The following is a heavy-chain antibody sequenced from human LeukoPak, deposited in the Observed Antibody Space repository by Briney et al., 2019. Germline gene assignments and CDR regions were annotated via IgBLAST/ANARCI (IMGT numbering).Heavy chain of an antibody. CDR2: ISGSGGST. J-gene: IGHJ4*02. CDR1: GFTFSSYA. V-gene: IGHV3-23*01. D-gene: IGHD5-12*01. CDR3: AKDLSSGSYSGCEIVCDY. Sequence: GGSLRLSCAASGFTFSSYAMSWVRQAPGKGLEWVSAISGSGGSTYYADSVKGRFTISRDNSKNTLYLQMNSLRAEDTAVYYCAKDLSSGSYSGCEIVCDYWGQGTLVTVSS.